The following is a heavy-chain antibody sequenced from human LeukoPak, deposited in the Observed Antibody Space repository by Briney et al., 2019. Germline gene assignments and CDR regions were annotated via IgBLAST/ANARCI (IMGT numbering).Heavy chain of an antibody. CDR1: GFTFSSYG. V-gene: IGHV3-30*18. D-gene: IGHD6-19*01. CDR3: AKDTSSGPLYYGMDV. Sequence: GGSLRLSCAAPGFTFSSYGMHWVRQAPGKGLEWVAVISYDGSNKYYADSVKGRFTISRDNSKNTLYLQMNSLRAEDTAVYYCAKDTSSGPLYYGMDVWGQGTTVTVSS. J-gene: IGHJ6*02. CDR2: ISYDGSNK.